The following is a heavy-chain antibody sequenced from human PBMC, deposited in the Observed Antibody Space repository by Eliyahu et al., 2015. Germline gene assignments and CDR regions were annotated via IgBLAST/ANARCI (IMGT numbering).Heavy chain of an antibody. CDR1: GGSVNSGSYH. Sequence: QVRLQESXPGLVKPSETLXLTCTVXGGSVNSGSYHWSWIRQPPGKGLEWIGDISYSGNTNYNPSFRGRVTMSADTSKNQFSLRLSSVTAADTAVYFCARDRESFDYWGQGTLVTVSS. D-gene: IGHD3-10*01. V-gene: IGHV4-61*01. J-gene: IGHJ4*02. CDR2: ISYSGNT. CDR3: ARDRESFDY.